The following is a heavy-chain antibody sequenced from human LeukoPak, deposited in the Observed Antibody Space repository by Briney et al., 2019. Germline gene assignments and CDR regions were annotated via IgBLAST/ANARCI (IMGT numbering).Heavy chain of an antibody. CDR2: MNPNSGNT. J-gene: IGHJ4*02. Sequence: ASVKVSCKASGYTFTSYDINWVRQATGQGREWMGGMNPNSGNTGYAQKFQGRVTITRNTSISTAYMELSSLRSEDTAVYYCARGLRAVVPAAMNYFDYWGQGTLVTVSS. V-gene: IGHV1-8*03. CDR3: ARGLRAVVPAAMNYFDY. D-gene: IGHD2-2*01. CDR1: GYTFTSYD.